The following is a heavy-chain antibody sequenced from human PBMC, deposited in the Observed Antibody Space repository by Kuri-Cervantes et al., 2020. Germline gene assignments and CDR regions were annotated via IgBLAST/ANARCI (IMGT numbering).Heavy chain of an antibody. J-gene: IGHJ2*01. Sequence: GESLKISCAASEFTFSSYAMHWVRQAPGKGLEWVAVISYDGSNKYYADSVKGRFTISRDNSKNTLYLQMNSLRAEDTAVYYCARDHLSCSGGSCYSWNWYFDLWGRGTLVTVSS. D-gene: IGHD2-15*01. CDR1: EFTFSSYA. CDR2: ISYDGSNK. CDR3: ARDHLSCSGGSCYSWNWYFDL. V-gene: IGHV3-30-3*01.